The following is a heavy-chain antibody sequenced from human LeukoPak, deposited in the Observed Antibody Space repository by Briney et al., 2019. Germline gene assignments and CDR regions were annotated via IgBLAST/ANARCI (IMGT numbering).Heavy chain of an antibody. V-gene: IGHV4-34*01. J-gene: IGHJ4*02. CDR2: INHSGGT. CDR1: GGSFSGYY. Sequence: PSETLSLTCAVYGGSFSGYYRSWIRQPPGKGLEWIGEINHSGGTNYNPSLKSRVTISVDTSKNQFSLKLSSVTAADTAVYYCARRRYSYGPFGYWGQGTLVTVSS. D-gene: IGHD5-18*01. CDR3: ARRRYSYGPFGY.